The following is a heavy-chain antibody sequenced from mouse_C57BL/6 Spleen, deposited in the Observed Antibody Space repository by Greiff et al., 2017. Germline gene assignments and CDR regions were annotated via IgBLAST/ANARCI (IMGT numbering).Heavy chain of an antibody. J-gene: IGHJ3*01. Sequence: VQLQQSGAELVRPGASVTLSCKASGYTFTDYEMHWVKQTPVHGLEWIGAIDPETGGTAYNQKFKGKAILTADKSSSTAYMELRSLTSEDSAVYYCTRRRAITTPFAYWGQGTLVTVSA. CDR2: IDPETGGT. D-gene: IGHD1-2*01. V-gene: IGHV1-15*01. CDR1: GYTFTDYE. CDR3: TRRRAITTPFAY.